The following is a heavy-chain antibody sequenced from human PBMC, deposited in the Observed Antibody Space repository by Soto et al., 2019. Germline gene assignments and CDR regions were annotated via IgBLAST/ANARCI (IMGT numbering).Heavy chain of an antibody. V-gene: IGHV3-9*01. Sequence: EVQLVESGGGLVQPGRSLRLSCAASGFTFDDYAMHWVRRVPGKGLEWVSSISWNSNIIGYADSVKGRFTISRDNAKNSLYLQMNSLRPEDTALYYCAKGGPDGFCSGGRCYFDCWGQGILVTVSS. J-gene: IGHJ4*02. CDR2: ISWNSNII. CDR3: AKGGPDGFCSGGRCYFDC. D-gene: IGHD2-15*01. CDR1: GFTFDDYA.